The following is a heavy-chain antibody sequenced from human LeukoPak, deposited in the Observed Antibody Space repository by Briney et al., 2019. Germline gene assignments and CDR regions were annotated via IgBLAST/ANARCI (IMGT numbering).Heavy chain of an antibody. CDR3: ARDRYDYVWGSYRLSY. CDR1: GFTVSSNY. Sequence: GGSLRLSCAASGFTVSSNYMSWVRQAPGKGLEWVSVIYSGGSTYYADSVKGRFTISRDNSKNTLYLQMNSLRAEDTAVYYCARDRYDYVWGSYRLSYWGQGTLVTVSS. V-gene: IGHV3-53*01. J-gene: IGHJ4*02. CDR2: IYSGGST. D-gene: IGHD3-16*02.